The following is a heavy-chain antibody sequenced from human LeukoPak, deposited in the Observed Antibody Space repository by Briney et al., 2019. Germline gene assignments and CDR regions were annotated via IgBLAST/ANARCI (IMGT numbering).Heavy chain of an antibody. D-gene: IGHD3-10*01. CDR3: AREFSLLWFGELSWYLDL. J-gene: IGHJ2*01. V-gene: IGHV3-9*01. CDR1: GFTFDDYA. Sequence: PGRSLRLSCAASGFTFDDYAMHWVRQAPGKGLEWVSGISWNSGSIGYADSVKGRFTISRDNAKNSLYLQMNSLRAEDTAVYYCAREFSLLWFGELSWYLDLWGRGTLVTVSS. CDR2: ISWNSGSI.